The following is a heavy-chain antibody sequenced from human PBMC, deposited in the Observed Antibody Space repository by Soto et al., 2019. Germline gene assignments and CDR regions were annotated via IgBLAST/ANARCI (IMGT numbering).Heavy chain of an antibody. Sequence: QVQLVESGVGVVQPGRSLRLSCAASGFTFSSYGMHWVRQAPGKGLEWVAVISYDGSNKYYADSVKGRFTISRDNSKNTLYLQMNSLRAEDTAVYYCAKDLMTTVPEPFYYYYGMDVWGQGTTVTVSS. V-gene: IGHV3-30*18. D-gene: IGHD4-17*01. CDR3: AKDLMTTVPEPFYYYYGMDV. CDR1: GFTFSSYG. CDR2: ISYDGSNK. J-gene: IGHJ6*02.